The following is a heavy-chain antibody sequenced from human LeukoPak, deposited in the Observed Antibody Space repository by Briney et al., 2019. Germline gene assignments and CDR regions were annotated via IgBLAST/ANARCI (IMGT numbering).Heavy chain of an antibody. J-gene: IGHJ4*02. Sequence: LPGGSLRLSCAASGFTFRGYAMSWVRQAPGKGLEWVSAISGSGGSTYYADSVKGRFTISRDNSKNTLYLQMNSLRAEDTAVYYCGREYASSGYCDSWGQGTLVTVSS. V-gene: IGHV3-23*01. D-gene: IGHD3-22*01. CDR1: GFTFRGYA. CDR2: ISGSGGST. CDR3: GREYASSGYCDS.